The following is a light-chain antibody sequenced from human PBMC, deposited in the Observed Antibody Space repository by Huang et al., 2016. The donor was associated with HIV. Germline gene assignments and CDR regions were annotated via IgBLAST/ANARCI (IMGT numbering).Light chain of an antibody. CDR2: GVS. J-gene: IGKJ1*01. CDR3: QQYNDWPLM. CDR1: QSLSSQ. V-gene: IGKV3-15*01. Sequence: EIVMTQSPATLSVSPGERVTLACRASQSLSSQLAWYQQKRGQAPRLLSYGVSTRDTDVPDRFRGSGSGTDFTLTINSLQSEDFATYYCQQYNDWPLMFGQGTEVEIK.